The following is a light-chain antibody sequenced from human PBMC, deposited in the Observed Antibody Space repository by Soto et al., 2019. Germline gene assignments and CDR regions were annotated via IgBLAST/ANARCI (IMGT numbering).Light chain of an antibody. J-gene: IGKJ5*01. CDR3: QQYGSSPPT. CDR2: GAS. Sequence: EIVLTQSPCTLSLSPGERATLSCRDSQSVSSSYLAWYQQKPGQAPRLLIYGASSRATGVPDRFSGSGSGTDFTLTISRLEPEDLSVYYCQQYGSSPPTFGQGTRLEIK. CDR1: QSVSSSY. V-gene: IGKV3-20*01.